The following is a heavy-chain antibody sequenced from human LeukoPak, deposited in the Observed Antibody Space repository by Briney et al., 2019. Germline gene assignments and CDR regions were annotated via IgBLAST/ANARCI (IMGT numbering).Heavy chain of an antibody. Sequence: SETLSLTCAVSGGSISSGGYSWSWIRQPPGKGLEWIGYIYHSGSTYYNLSLKSRVTISVDRSKNQFSLKLSSVTAADTAVYYCARGLWFGGGENWFDPWGQGTLVTVSS. CDR1: GGSISSGGYS. CDR3: ARGLWFGGGENWFDP. D-gene: IGHD3-10*01. CDR2: IYHSGST. V-gene: IGHV4-30-2*01. J-gene: IGHJ5*02.